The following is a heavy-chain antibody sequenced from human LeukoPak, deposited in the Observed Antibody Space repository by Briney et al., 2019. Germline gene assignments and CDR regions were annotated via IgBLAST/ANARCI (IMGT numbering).Heavy chain of an antibody. D-gene: IGHD2-2*01. CDR2: ISGSGGST. Sequence: QPGGSLRLSCAGSGFTFSTYAMSWVRPAPGKGLEWVSEISGSGGSTHYADSVKGRFTISRDNSRNTLHLQMNSLRDEDTAVYYCATDGLYCSSTNCYFDYWGQGTLVTVSS. CDR3: ATDGLYCSSTNCYFDY. CDR1: GFTFSTYA. V-gene: IGHV3-23*01. J-gene: IGHJ4*02.